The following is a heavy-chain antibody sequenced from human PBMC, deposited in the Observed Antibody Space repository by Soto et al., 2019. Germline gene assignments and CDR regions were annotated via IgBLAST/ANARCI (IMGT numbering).Heavy chain of an antibody. V-gene: IGHV3-74*01. CDR1: GLTLGSYS. CDR3: ARQYYDFWSGYYYYYMDV. J-gene: IGHJ6*03. Sequence: GGSLRLSCAASGLTLGSYSMPWVRQAPGKGLGWVSRNNSDGRSTSYAASVKGRFTISRDNAKNTLYLQMNSLRAEDTAVYYCARQYYDFWSGYYYYYMDVWGKGT. CDR2: NNSDGRST. D-gene: IGHD3-3*01.